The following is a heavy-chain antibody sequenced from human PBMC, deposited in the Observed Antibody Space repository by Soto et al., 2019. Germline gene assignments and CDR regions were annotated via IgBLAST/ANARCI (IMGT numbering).Heavy chain of an antibody. Sequence: EVQLLESGGGLVQPGGSLRLSCAAPGFTFTSNGMSWVRQAPGKGLQWVSGISGSDGVTCYADSVKGRFTLARDTSKNTLCLQMNSLRAEDTAVYYCTWRSGEYYDYWGLGTLVTVSS. CDR2: ISGSDGVT. D-gene: IGHD3-22*01. CDR3: TWRSGEYYDY. CDR1: GFTFTSNG. V-gene: IGHV3-23*01. J-gene: IGHJ4*02.